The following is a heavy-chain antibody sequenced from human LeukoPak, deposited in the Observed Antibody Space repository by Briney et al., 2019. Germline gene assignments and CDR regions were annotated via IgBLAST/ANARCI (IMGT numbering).Heavy chain of an antibody. Sequence: GGSLRLSCAASGFTFSSYGMHWVRQAPGQRLEWMGWINAGNGNTKYSQKFQGRVTITRDTSASTAYMELSSLRSEDTAVYYCARAYCSSTSCVYYFDYWGQGTLVTVSS. D-gene: IGHD2-2*01. J-gene: IGHJ4*02. CDR3: ARAYCSSTSCVYYFDY. CDR1: GFTFSSYG. V-gene: IGHV1-3*01. CDR2: INAGNGNT.